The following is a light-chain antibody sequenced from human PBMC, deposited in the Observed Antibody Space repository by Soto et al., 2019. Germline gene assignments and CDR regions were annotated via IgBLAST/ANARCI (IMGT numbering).Light chain of an antibody. J-gene: IGKJ5*01. CDR3: QQYENLPT. V-gene: IGKV1-5*01. CDR2: DAS. Sequence: DIQLTQSPSTLSASVGDRVTITCRASQSVGSWLAWYQQRPGKAPRLLIYDASSLDSGVPSRFRGSGSGTDFTFTISRLQPEDIATYYCQQYENLPTFGQGTRLEI. CDR1: QSVGSW.